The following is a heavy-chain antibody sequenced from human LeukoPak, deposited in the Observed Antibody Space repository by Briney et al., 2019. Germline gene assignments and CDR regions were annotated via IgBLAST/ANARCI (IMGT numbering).Heavy chain of an antibody. CDR3: ARAGGMGATLMAYFQH. J-gene: IGHJ1*01. Sequence: SETLSLTCTVSGGSISSYYWSWIRQPAGKGLEWIGRIYTSGSTNYNPSLKSRVTMSVDTSKNQFSLKLNSVTAADTAVYYCARAGGMGATLMAYFQHWGQGTLVTVSS. CDR1: GGSISSYY. CDR2: IYTSGST. V-gene: IGHV4-4*07. D-gene: IGHD1-26*01.